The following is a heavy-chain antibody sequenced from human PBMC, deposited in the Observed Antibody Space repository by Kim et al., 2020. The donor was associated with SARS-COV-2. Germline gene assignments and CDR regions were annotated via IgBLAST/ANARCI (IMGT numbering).Heavy chain of an antibody. J-gene: IGHJ4*02. V-gene: IGHV1-46*01. CDR1: GYTFTSYY. Sequence: ASVKVSCKASGYTFTSYYMHWVRQAPGQGLEWMGIINPSGGSTSYAQKFQGRVTMTRDTSTSTVYMELSSLRSEDTAVYYCARASGRVVVITPDFDYWGQGTLVTVSS. CDR2: INPSGGST. D-gene: IGHD3-22*01. CDR3: ARASGRVVVITPDFDY.